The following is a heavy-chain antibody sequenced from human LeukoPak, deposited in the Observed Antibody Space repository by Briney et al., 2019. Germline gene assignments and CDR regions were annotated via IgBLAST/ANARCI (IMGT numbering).Heavy chain of an antibody. V-gene: IGHV4-34*01. CDR2: IYYSGST. CDR1: GGSFSGYY. J-gene: IGHJ4*02. Sequence: SETLSLTCAVYGGSFSGYYWGWLRQPPGKGLEWIGSIYYSGSTYYNPSLKSRVTISVDTSKNQFSLKLSSVTAADTAVYYCARGLQNSGFHPSYYDILTGYFQSKFGPGNFFDYWGQGTLVTVSS. D-gene: IGHD3-9*01. CDR3: ARGLQNSGFHPSYYDILTGYFQSKFGPGNFFDY.